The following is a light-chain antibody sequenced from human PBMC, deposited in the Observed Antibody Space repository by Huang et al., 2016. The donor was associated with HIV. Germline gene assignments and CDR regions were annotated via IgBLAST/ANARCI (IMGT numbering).Light chain of an antibody. Sequence: EIEMTQSPATLSVSPGERATLSCRASHSVDSGLAWYQQKPGQAPRLLIYDASTRATGISAKFNGTGSGTEFSLSITNLQSEDFAVYYCQQYNDWPPLTFGGGTKVEI. CDR3: QQYNDWPPLT. CDR2: DAS. J-gene: IGKJ4*01. V-gene: IGKV3-15*01. CDR1: HSVDSG.